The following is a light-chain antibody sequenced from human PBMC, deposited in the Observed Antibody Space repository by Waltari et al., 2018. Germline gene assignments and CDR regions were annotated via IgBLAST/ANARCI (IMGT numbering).Light chain of an antibody. Sequence: EIVMTQSPDALSVSPGESATLSCRASESVGSALAWYQQRPGQPPRLLIYGASTRATGIPARFSGSGSGTEFTLTISSLQSEDFAVYYCQQYNYWRTFGQGTMVEIK. CDR2: GAS. CDR3: QQYNYWRT. J-gene: IGKJ1*01. V-gene: IGKV3-15*01. CDR1: ESVGSA.